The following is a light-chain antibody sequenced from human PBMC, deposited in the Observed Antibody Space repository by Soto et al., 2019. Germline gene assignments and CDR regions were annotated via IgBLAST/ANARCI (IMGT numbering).Light chain of an antibody. CDR1: SSDVGGYNY. Sequence: QSALTQPASVSGSPGQSITISCTGTSSDVGGYNYVSWYQQHPGKAPKLMIYEVNNRPSGVSNRFSGSKSGSTASLTISGIQAEDEADYYCSSYRGTSTLVFGGGTKVTVL. J-gene: IGLJ3*02. CDR3: SSYRGTSTLV. V-gene: IGLV2-14*01. CDR2: EVN.